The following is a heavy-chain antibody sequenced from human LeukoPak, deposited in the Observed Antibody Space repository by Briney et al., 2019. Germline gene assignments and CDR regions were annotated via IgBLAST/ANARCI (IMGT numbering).Heavy chain of an antibody. CDR3: AKVGIFCSGGSCYPYYFDY. J-gene: IGHJ4*02. CDR2: ISGSGGST. D-gene: IGHD2-15*01. V-gene: IGHV3-23*01. Sequence: GGSLRLSRAASGFTFSSYAMSWVRQAPGKGLEWVSAISGSGGSTYYADSVKGRFTISRDNSKNTLYLQMNSLRAEDTAVYYCAKVGIFCSGGSCYPYYFDYWGQGTLVTVSS. CDR1: GFTFSSYA.